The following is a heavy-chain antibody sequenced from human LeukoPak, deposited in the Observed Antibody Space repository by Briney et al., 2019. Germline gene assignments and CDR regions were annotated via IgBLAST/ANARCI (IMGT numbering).Heavy chain of an antibody. CDR2: ISGSGGST. D-gene: IGHD3-3*01. J-gene: IGHJ4*02. CDR1: GFTFSSYA. CDR3: AKRGDYDFWSGYYAPFDY. V-gene: IGHV3-23*01. Sequence: GGSLRLSCAASGFTFSSYAMSWVRQAPGKGLEWVSAISGSGGSTYYADSVKGRFTISRDNSKNTLYLQMNSLRAEDTAVYYSAKRGDYDFWSGYYAPFDYWGQGTLVTVSS.